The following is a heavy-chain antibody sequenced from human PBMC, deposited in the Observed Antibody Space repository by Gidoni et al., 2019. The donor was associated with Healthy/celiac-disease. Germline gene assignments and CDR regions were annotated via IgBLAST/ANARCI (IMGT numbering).Heavy chain of an antibody. Sequence: EVQLVESGGGLVQPGGSLRLSCAASGFTFSRYAMSWVRQAPGKGLEWVSAISGSGGSTYYADSVKGRFTISRDNSKNTLYLQMNSLRAEDTAVYYCAKDRAPNSGSYSRYFQHWGQGTLVTVSS. J-gene: IGHJ1*01. CDR2: ISGSGGST. D-gene: IGHD1-26*01. V-gene: IGHV3-23*04. CDR3: AKDRAPNSGSYSRYFQH. CDR1: GFTFSRYA.